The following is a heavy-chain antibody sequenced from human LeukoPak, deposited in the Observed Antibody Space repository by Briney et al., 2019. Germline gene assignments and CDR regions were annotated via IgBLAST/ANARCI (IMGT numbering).Heavy chain of an antibody. CDR1: GFTFSSYS. V-gene: IGHV3-21*01. CDR2: ISSSSSYI. D-gene: IGHD1-26*01. CDR3: AKVGGLGAHADSGSYHPVGY. J-gene: IGHJ4*02. Sequence: GGSLRLSCAASGFTFSSYSMNWVRQAPGKGLEWVSSISSSSSYIYYADSVKGRFTISRDNAKNSLYLQMNSLRAEDTAVYYCAKVGGLGAHADSGSYHPVGYWGQGTLVTVSS.